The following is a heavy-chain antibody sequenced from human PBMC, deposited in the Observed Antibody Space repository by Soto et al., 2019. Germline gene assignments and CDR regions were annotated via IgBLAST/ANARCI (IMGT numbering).Heavy chain of an antibody. J-gene: IGHJ4*02. CDR2: IYYSGST. D-gene: IGHD3-10*01. V-gene: IGHV4-31*03. CDR1: GGSISSGGYY. Sequence: QVQLQESGPGLVKPSQTLSLTCTVSGGSISSGGYYWSWIRQHPGKGLEWIGYIYYSGSTYYNPSLKSRVTISVDTSKNQFSLKLSSVTAADTAVYYCSRERNRGVPTGQPSRWGQGTLVTVSS. CDR3: SRERNRGVPTGQPSR.